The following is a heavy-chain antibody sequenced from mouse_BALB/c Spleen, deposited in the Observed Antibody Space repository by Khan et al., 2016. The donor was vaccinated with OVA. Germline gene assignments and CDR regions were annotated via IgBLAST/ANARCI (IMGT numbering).Heavy chain of an antibody. CDR3: ARTPGYYGSKYFDY. CDR2: ISSGGSYT. V-gene: IGHV5-9-3*01. Sequence: EVQLLESGGGLVKPGESLKFSCAASGFTFSNYAMSWVRQTPEKRLEWVATISSGGSYTYYPDSVKGRFTISRDNANNTLYLQMSSLRSEDTAMYYCARTPGYYGSKYFDYWGQGTTLTVSS. CDR1: GFTFSNYA. D-gene: IGHD1-1*01. J-gene: IGHJ2*01.